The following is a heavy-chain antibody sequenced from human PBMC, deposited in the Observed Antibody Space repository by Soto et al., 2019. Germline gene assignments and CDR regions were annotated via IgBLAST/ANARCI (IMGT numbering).Heavy chain of an antibody. D-gene: IGHD2-2*01. CDR3: ARQGYCSSTSCYNYYYYGMDV. J-gene: IGHJ6*02. CDR1: GGSFSGYY. CDR2: INHSGST. V-gene: IGHV4-34*01. Sequence: SETLSLTCAVYGGSFSGYYWSWIRQPPGKGLEWIGEINHSGSTNYNPSLKSRVTISVDTSKNQFSLKLSSVTAADTAVYYCARQGYCSSTSCYNYYYYGMDVWGQGTTVPSP.